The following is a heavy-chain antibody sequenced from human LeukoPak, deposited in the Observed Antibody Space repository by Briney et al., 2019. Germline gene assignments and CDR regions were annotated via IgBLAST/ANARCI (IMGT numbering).Heavy chain of an antibody. CDR2: ISAYNGKT. V-gene: IGHV1-18*01. Sequence: APVKVSCKAAGYTFASYVINGVGQSAGQGLEGMGWISAYNGKTNYAQKLQGRVTMTTDTSTNTTNMELRSLRADDTAVYYCTTIDFSNSSCLNYWGQGTLVTVSS. D-gene: IGHD2-2*01. J-gene: IGHJ4*02. CDR3: TTIDFSNSSCLNY. CDR1: GYTFASYV.